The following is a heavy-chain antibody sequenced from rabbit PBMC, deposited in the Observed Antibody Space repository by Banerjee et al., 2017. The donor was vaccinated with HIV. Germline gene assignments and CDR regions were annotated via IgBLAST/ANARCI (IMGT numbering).Heavy chain of an antibody. V-gene: IGHV1S7*01. CDR3: ARDLAGVIGWNFDL. CDR1: GFDFSSYC. J-gene: IGHJ4*01. Sequence: QLKESGGGLVQPGGSLKLSCKASGFDFSSYCMSWVRQAPGKGLEWIGYIDPVFGSTYYASWVNGRFTISSHNAQNTLYLQLNSLTAADTATYFCARDLAGVIGWNFDLWGQGTLVTVS. CDR2: IDPVFGST. D-gene: IGHD4-1*01.